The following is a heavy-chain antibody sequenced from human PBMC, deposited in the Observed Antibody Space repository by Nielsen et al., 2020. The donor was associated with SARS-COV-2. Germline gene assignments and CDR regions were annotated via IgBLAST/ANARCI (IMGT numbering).Heavy chain of an antibody. D-gene: IGHD3-3*01. CDR3: ARSVHYYDFWSGSKYFDY. Sequence: SETLSLTCAVYGVSFSNYYWSWIRQPPGKGLKWIGEINHSGSTNYNPSLKSRVTISVDTSKNQFSLKLSSVTAADTAVYYCARSVHYYDFWSGSKYFDYWGQGTLVTVSS. J-gene: IGHJ4*02. V-gene: IGHV4-34*01. CDR2: INHSGST. CDR1: GVSFSNYY.